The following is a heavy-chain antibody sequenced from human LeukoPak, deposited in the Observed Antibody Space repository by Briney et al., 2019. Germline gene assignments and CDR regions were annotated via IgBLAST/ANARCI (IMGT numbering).Heavy chain of an antibody. CDR1: GFTFSSYW. J-gene: IGHJ4*02. V-gene: IGHV3-74*01. CDR2: INTDGSST. Sequence: GGSLRLSCAASGFTFSSYWMHWVRQAPGKGLVWVSRINTDGSSTSYADSVKGRFTISRDNAKNTLYLQMNSLRAEDTAVYYCARSRSDFWRDPSSGYFDYWGQGTLVTVSS. D-gene: IGHD3-3*01. CDR3: ARSRSDFWRDPSSGYFDY.